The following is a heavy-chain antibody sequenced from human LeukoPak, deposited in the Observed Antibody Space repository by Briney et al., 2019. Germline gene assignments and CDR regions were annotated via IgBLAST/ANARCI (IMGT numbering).Heavy chain of an antibody. CDR2: IYSGGST. V-gene: IGHV3-66*01. D-gene: IGHD3-10*01. Sequence: GGSLRLSCAASGLTVSSNFMSWVRQAPGKGLEWVSVIYSGGSTYYVDSVKGRFTISRDSSENTLYLQMNSLRAEDAAVYYCASRFGSGSWSAFDIWGQGTMVTVSS. CDR1: GLTVSSNF. J-gene: IGHJ3*02. CDR3: ASRFGSGSWSAFDI.